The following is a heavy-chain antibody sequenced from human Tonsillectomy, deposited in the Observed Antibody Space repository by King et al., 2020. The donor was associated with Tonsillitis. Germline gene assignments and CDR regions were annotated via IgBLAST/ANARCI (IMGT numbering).Heavy chain of an antibody. Sequence: VQLQQWGAGLLKPSETLSLTCAVYGGSFSGYYWSWIRQPPGKGLEWIGEINHSGSTNYNPSLKSRVTISVDTSKNQFSLKLGSVTAAGTAVYYCARGRGNGYSCSSVPRGVKYYFDYWGQGTLVTVCS. J-gene: IGHJ4*02. D-gene: IGHD5-18*01. CDR3: ARGRGNGYSCSSVPRGVKYYFDY. V-gene: IGHV4-34*01. CDR1: GGSFSGYY. CDR2: INHSGST.